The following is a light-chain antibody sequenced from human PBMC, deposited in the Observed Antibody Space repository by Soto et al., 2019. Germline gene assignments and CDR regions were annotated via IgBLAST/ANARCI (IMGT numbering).Light chain of an antibody. CDR2: EGS. CDR3: CSYAGSSTSGVNV. Sequence: QSVLTQPASVSGSPEQSITISCTGTSSDVGSYNLVSWYQQHPGKAPKLMIYEGSKRPSGVSNRFSGSKSGNTASLTISGLQAEDEADYYCCSYAGSSTSGVNVFGTGTKVTVL. V-gene: IGLV2-23*01. J-gene: IGLJ1*01. CDR1: SSDVGSYNL.